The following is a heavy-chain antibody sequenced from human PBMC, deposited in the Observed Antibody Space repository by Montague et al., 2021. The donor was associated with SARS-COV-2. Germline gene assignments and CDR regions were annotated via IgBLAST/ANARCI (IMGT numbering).Heavy chain of an antibody. CDR2: INHTGSA. CDR3: ARGQVTISGVLIFIPAAGHLEC. Sequence: SETLSLTCAVYGGSFSDYYWTWIRQSPGKGLEWIGEINHTGSATYNPSLKGRVTLSRDTSKNQFSLKLQSVTPADTAVYYCARGQVTISGVLIFIPAAGHLECWGPGTSVTVSS. D-gene: IGHD3-3*01. J-gene: IGHJ3*01. CDR1: GGSFSDYY. V-gene: IGHV4-34*01.